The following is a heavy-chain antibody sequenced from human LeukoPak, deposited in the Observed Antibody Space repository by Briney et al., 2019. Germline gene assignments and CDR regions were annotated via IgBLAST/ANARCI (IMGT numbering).Heavy chain of an antibody. D-gene: IGHD6-13*01. V-gene: IGHV4-34*01. CDR3: ARVGYSSSWYGKVIDY. Sequence: PSETLSLTCAVYGGSFSGYYWSWIRQPPGKGLEWIGEINHSGSTNYNPSLKSRVTISVDTSKNQFSLKLSSVTAADTAVYYCARVGYSSSWYGKVIDYWGQGTLVTVSS. J-gene: IGHJ4*02. CDR1: GGSFSGYY. CDR2: INHSGST.